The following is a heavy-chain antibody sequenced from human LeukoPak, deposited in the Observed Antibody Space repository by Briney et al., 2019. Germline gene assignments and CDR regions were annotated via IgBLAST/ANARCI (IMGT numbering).Heavy chain of an antibody. J-gene: IGHJ4*02. CDR3: AKSEQQLVLRDFDY. D-gene: IGHD6-13*01. CDR1: GFVFSDSN. Sequence: GGSLRLSCAASGFVFSDSNMHWVRQASGKGLEWVGQIRSEAKSYATAYAASVKGRFTISRDDSKNTAYLQMNSLQTEDTAVYYCAKSEQQLVLRDFDYWGQGTLATVSS. CDR2: IRSEAKSYAT. V-gene: IGHV3-73*01.